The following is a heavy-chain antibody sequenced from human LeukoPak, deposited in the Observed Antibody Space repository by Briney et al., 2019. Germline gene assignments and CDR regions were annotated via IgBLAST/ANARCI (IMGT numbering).Heavy chain of an antibody. Sequence: SETLSLTCTVSGGSISSYYWSWIRQPPGKGLEWIGYIYYSGSTNYNPSLKSRVTISVDTSKNQFSLKLSSVTAADTAVYYCAREGDAAAGTGEFDYWGQGTLVTVSS. CDR2: IYYSGST. CDR1: GGSISSYY. D-gene: IGHD6-13*01. J-gene: IGHJ4*02. V-gene: IGHV4-59*01. CDR3: AREGDAAAGTGEFDY.